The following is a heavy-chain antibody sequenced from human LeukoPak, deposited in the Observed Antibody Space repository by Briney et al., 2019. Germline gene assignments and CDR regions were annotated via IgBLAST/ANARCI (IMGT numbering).Heavy chain of an antibody. D-gene: IGHD3-22*01. Sequence: AGGSLRLSCAASGFTFSSYNMNWVRQAPGKGLEWVSSITSGSSYRFYADSVKGRFTISRDNAKNSLYLQMNSLRAEDTALYYCASSRYDSSGYYGIIGYWGQGTLVTVSS. CDR2: ITSGSSYR. J-gene: IGHJ4*02. CDR1: GFTFSSYN. V-gene: IGHV3-21*01. CDR3: ASSRYDSSGYYGIIGY.